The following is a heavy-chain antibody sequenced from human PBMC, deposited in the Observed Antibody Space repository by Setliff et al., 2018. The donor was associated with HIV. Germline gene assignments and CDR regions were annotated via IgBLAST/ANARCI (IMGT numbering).Heavy chain of an antibody. D-gene: IGHD3-16*01. Sequence: SETLSLTCTVSGGSISSCSYYWSWIRQPAGKGLEWIGHIYTSGSTNYHPSIKSRVTISVDTSKNHFSLKLSSVTAADTAVYYCASRSSYVPLYYYYMDVWGKGTTVTVSS. J-gene: IGHJ6*03. V-gene: IGHV4-61*09. CDR1: GGSISSCSYY. CDR2: IYTSGST. CDR3: ASRSSYVPLYYYYMDV.